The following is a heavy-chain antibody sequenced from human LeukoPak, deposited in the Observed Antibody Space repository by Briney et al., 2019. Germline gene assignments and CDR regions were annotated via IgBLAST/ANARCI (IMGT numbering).Heavy chain of an antibody. V-gene: IGHV3-23*01. CDR3: AREASLGYSSSWYVPHFDY. D-gene: IGHD6-13*01. CDR2: ISGSGGST. Sequence: PGGSLRLSCAASGFTFSSYAMSWVRQAPGKGLEWVSAISGSGGSTYYADSVKGRFTISRDNSKNTLYLQMNSLRAEDTAVYYCAREASLGYSSSWYVPHFDYWGQGTLVTVSS. J-gene: IGHJ4*02. CDR1: GFTFSSYA.